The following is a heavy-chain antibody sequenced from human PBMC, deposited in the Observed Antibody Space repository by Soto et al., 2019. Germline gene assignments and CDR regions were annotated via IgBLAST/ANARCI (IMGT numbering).Heavy chain of an antibody. Sequence: QVQLVESGGGVVQPGRSLRLSCAASGFTFSSYGMHWVGQAPGKGLEGVAVISYDGSNKYYADSVKGRFTISRDNSKNTLYLQMNSLRAEDTAVYYCAKDQLRGVRGVITYYYGMDVWGQGTTVTVSS. CDR3: AKDQLRGVRGVITYYYGMDV. J-gene: IGHJ6*02. CDR2: ISYDGSNK. D-gene: IGHD3-10*01. CDR1: GFTFSSYG. V-gene: IGHV3-30*18.